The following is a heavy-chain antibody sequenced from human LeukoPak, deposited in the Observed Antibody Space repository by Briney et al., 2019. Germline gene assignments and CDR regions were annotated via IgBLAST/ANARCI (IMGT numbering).Heavy chain of an antibody. D-gene: IGHD5-18*01. CDR2: IYYSGST. Sequence: SETLSPTCTVSGGSISSSSYYWGWIRQPPGKGLEWIGNIYYSGSTYCNPSLKGRVTISVDTSKNQFSLKLSSVTAADTAVFYCARLPTATLMFDYWGQGTLVTVSS. CDR3: ARLPTATLMFDY. J-gene: IGHJ4*02. CDR1: GGSISSSSYY. V-gene: IGHV4-39*01.